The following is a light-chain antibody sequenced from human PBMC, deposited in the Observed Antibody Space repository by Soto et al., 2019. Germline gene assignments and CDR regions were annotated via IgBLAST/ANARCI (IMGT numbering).Light chain of an antibody. CDR1: TGPVTSGYY. Sequence: QTVVTQEPSLTVSPGGTVTLTCASSTGPVTSGYYPNWFQQKPGQAPRPLIYSTTNEHSWTPARFSGSLLGGKAALTLSGVLPEDEAEYYCLLYYGSTQPNWVFGGGTTLTVL. CDR2: STT. V-gene: IGLV7-43*01. J-gene: IGLJ3*02. CDR3: LLYYGSTQPNWV.